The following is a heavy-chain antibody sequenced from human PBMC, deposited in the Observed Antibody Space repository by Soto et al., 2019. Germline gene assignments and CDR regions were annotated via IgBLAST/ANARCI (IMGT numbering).Heavy chain of an antibody. CDR1: GYGFTTYG. CDR3: ARGRYGDY. J-gene: IGHJ4*02. D-gene: IGHD1-1*01. CDR2: ISAHNGNT. Sequence: QVHLVQSGAEVKKPGASVKVSCKGSGYGFTTYGITWVRQAPGQGLEWMAWISAHNGNTNYAQKLQGRVTVTRDTSTSTADMELRSLRSADTAVYYCARGRYGDYWGQGALVPVSS. V-gene: IGHV1-18*01.